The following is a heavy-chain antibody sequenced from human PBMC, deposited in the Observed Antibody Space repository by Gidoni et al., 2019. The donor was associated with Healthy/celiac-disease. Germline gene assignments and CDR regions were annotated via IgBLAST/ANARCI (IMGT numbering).Heavy chain of an antibody. Sequence: QLQLQESGPGLVKPSETLSLTCTVSGGSISSSSYYWGWIRQPPGKGLEWIGSIYYSGSTYYNPSLKSRVTISVDTSKNQFSLKLSSVTAADTAVYYCARLSGIVGANAFDYWGQGTLVTVSS. CDR1: GGSISSSSYY. J-gene: IGHJ4*02. CDR3: ARLSGIVGANAFDY. CDR2: IYYSGST. D-gene: IGHD1-26*01. V-gene: IGHV4-39*01.